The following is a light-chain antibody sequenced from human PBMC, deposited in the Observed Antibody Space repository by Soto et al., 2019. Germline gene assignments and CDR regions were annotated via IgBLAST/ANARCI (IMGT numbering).Light chain of an antibody. CDR3: QQYSSYPRT. CDR1: QGISTF. V-gene: IGKV1D-16*02. Sequence: DIQLTQSPSSLSASVGDRVTITCRARQGISTFLAWYQQKPGKAPKSLIKTASTLQSGVPSRFSGSGSETDFTRTISSLQPEDFATYCCQQYSSYPRTFGQGTRREVK. CDR2: TAS. J-gene: IGKJ5*01.